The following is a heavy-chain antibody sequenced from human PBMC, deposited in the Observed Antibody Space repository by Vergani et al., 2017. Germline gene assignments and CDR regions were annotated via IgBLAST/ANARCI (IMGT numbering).Heavy chain of an antibody. V-gene: IGHV1-69*12. Sequence: QAQLVQSGAEVKKPGSSVKVSCKASGGTFSSYAISWVRQAPGQGLEWMGGIIPIFGTANYAQEFQGRVTMTADESTSTAYMELSSLRSEDTAVYYCARDLYRRIVVVPAAQPLGYWGQGTLVTVSS. CDR1: GGTFSSYA. J-gene: IGHJ4*02. D-gene: IGHD2-2*01. CDR3: ARDLYRRIVVVPAAQPLGY. CDR2: IIPIFGTA.